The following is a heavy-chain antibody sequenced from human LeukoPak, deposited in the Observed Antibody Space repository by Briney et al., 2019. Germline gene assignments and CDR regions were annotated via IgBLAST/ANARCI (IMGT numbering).Heavy chain of an antibody. CDR2: INSDGSIT. V-gene: IGHV3-74*01. CDR1: GFTFSSYW. J-gene: IGHJ4*02. CDR3: ARGHYGPDY. D-gene: IGHD3-10*01. Sequence: GSLRLSCAASGFTFSSYWMHWVRQAPGKGLLWVSRINSDGSITSYADSVKGRFTISRDNAKNTLYLQMNSLRDEDTAVFFCARGHYGPDYWGQGTVVTVSS.